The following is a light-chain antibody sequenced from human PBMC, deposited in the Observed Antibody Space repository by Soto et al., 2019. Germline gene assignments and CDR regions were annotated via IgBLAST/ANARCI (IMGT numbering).Light chain of an antibody. CDR1: QSVSSSY. J-gene: IGKJ2*01. Sequence: EIVLTQSPGTLSLSPGERATLSCRASQSVSSSYLAWYQQKPGQAPRLLIYGASTRASGVSDRFSGSGSATDFTLTINRLEPEDLGVYYCQQYGNSPQTFGQGTKLEIK. V-gene: IGKV3-20*01. CDR3: QQYGNSPQT. CDR2: GAS.